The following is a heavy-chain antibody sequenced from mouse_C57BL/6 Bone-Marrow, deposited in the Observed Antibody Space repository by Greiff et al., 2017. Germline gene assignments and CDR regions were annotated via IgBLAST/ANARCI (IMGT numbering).Heavy chain of an antibody. V-gene: IGHV5-6*01. J-gene: IGHJ3*01. CDR2: ISSGGSYT. CDR1: GFTFSSYG. Sequence: EVQVVESGGDLVKPGGSLKLSCAASGFTFSSYGMSWVRQTPDKRLEWVATISSGGSYTYYPDSVKGRFTISRDNAKNTLYRQMSSLKSEDTAMYYCARPSRQLRLAWFAYWGQGTLVTVSA. CDR3: ARPSRQLRLAWFAY. D-gene: IGHD3-2*02.